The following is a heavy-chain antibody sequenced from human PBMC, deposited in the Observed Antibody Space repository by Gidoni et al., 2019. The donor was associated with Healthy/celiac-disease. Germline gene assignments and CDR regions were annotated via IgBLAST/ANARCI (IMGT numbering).Heavy chain of an antibody. D-gene: IGHD2-15*01. CDR1: GFTFSSYA. CDR2: ISSSGGGT. CDR3: ASRRGGWNFGL. V-gene: IGHV3-23*04. J-gene: IGHJ2*01. Sequence: EAQLVESGGGLVQPGGSLRLSCAASGFTFSSYAMSWVRQAPGKGLEWVSGISSSGGGTYYADSVKGRFTISRDNSKNTLYLQMNSLRGEDTAVYYCASRRGGWNFGLWGRGTLVTVSP.